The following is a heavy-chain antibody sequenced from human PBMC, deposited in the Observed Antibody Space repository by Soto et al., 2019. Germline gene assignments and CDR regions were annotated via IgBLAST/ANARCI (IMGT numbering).Heavy chain of an antibody. CDR1: GDSISSYN. J-gene: IGHJ6*02. V-gene: IGHV4-59*08. D-gene: IGHD3-10*01. CDR3: VGQGIGVLHGLVAV. CDR2: FRSGGGT. Sequence: QVQLQESGPGLVKPSETLSLTCTVSGDSISSYNLAWIRQPPGKGLEWIGYFRSGGGTSYNPSLTRRLAISADQSMKHFALRLSSVTAADTPVYYCVGQGIGVLHGLVAVWGQGTTVTVSS.